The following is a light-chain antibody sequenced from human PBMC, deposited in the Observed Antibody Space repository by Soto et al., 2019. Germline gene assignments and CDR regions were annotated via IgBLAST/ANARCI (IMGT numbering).Light chain of an antibody. J-gene: IGKJ1*01. V-gene: IGKV1-5*03. Sequence: DIQMTQSPSTLSASVGDRVAITCRASQSISIWLAWYQQKPGKAPKLLLYKASSLESGVPSRCSGSGSGTEFTLTISSLQPDDFATYYGQQYNDYSWTFGQGTKVEIK. CDR2: KAS. CDR3: QQYNDYSWT. CDR1: QSISIW.